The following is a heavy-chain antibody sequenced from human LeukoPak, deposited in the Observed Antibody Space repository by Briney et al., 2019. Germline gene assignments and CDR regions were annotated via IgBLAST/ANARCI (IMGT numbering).Heavy chain of an antibody. CDR3: ARGGRCGGDCYSRLYYFDY. V-gene: IGHV3-48*03. D-gene: IGHD2-21*02. Sequence: GGSLRLSCAAAGFTFDSYEMNWVRQAPGKGLEWVSYISSGGITMYYADSVRGRFTISRDNGKNSLYLQMDSLRAEDTGVYYCARGGRCGGDCYSRLYYFDYWGQGTLVTVSS. J-gene: IGHJ4*02. CDR1: GFTFDSYE. CDR2: ISSGGITM.